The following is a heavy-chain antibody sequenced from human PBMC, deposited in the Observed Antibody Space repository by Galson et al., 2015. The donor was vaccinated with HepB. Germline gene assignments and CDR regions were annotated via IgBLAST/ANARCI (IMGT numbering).Heavy chain of an antibody. Sequence: SLRLSCAASGFTFSSYDMHWVRQATGKGLEWVAAIGTAGDPYYPGYMKGRFTISRENANNSLYLQMNSLVAGDTAVYYCARGNQPYGIDVWGQGTTVTVSS. CDR1: GFTFSSYD. J-gene: IGHJ6*02. V-gene: IGHV3-13*05. CDR2: IGTAGDP. CDR3: ARGNQPYGIDV. D-gene: IGHD1-14*01.